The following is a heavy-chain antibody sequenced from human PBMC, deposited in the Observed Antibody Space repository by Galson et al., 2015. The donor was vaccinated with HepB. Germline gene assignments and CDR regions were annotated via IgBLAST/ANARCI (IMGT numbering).Heavy chain of an antibody. V-gene: IGHV3-30*04. CDR2: ISDNERRT. CDR3: AKSWDTAMDDALDV. D-gene: IGHD5-18*01. CDR1: GFTFRTHA. J-gene: IGHJ3*01. Sequence: SLRLSCAASGFTFRTHAMNWIRQAPGKGLEWVAVISDNERRTDYADSVKGRFTISRDNARNILYLQVNSLRSDDTAVYYCAKSWDTAMDDALDVWGQGTMVTVSS.